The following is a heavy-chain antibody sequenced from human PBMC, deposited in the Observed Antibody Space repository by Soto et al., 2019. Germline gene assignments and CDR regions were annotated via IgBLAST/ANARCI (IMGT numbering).Heavy chain of an antibody. Sequence: QLQLQESGPGLVKPSETLSLTCTVSGGSISSSSYYWGWIRQPPGKGLEWIGSIYYSGSTYYNPSLKRRVTISVDTSKNQFSLKLSSVTAADTAVYYCARQGSSSWYGENWFDPWGQGTLVTVSS. V-gene: IGHV4-39*01. CDR3: ARQGSSSWYGENWFDP. CDR2: IYYSGST. J-gene: IGHJ5*02. CDR1: GGSISSSSYY. D-gene: IGHD6-13*01.